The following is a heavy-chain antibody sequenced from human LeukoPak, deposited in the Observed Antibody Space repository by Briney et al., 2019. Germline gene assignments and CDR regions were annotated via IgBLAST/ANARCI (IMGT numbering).Heavy chain of an antibody. CDR3: ARDGPMEQLVHRSDYYMDV. J-gene: IGHJ6*03. CDR1: GGTFSSYA. CDR2: ISAYNGNT. D-gene: IGHD6-6*01. V-gene: IGHV1-18*01. Sequence: ASVKVSCKASGGTFSSYAISWVRQAPGQGLEWMGWISAYNGNTNYAQKLQGRVTMTTDTSTSTAYMELRSLRSDDTAVYYCARDGPMEQLVHRSDYYMDVWGKGTTVTVSS.